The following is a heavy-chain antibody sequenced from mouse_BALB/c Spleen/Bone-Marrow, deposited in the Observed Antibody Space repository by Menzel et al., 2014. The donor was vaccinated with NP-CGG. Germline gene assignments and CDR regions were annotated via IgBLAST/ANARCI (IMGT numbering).Heavy chain of an antibody. CDR2: IDTSDSYT. CDR1: GHTFTDYW. V-gene: IGHV1-69*01. CDR3: ARSDYRFDPLPY. Sequence: QVQLKGSGAELVMPGASVKMSCKASGHTFTDYWMHWVKQRPGQGLEWIGAIDTSDSYTSYNQKFKGKATLTVDESSSTAYMQLSSLTSEDSAVYYCARSDYRFDPLPYWGQGTLVTVSA. J-gene: IGHJ3*01. D-gene: IGHD2-14*01.